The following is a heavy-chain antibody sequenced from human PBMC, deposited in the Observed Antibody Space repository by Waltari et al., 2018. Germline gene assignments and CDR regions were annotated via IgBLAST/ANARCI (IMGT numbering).Heavy chain of an antibody. Sequence: QVQLVESGGGLVKPGGSLRVSCAASGFNFSDSYMTWIRQAPGEGLEWLGYISGSHNNIDYADSVKGRFTISRDNAKKSLYLHMNSLRAEDTAVYFCARDDDSSGYQRDWGQGTLVTVS. D-gene: IGHD3-22*01. V-gene: IGHV3-11*01. CDR1: GFNFSDSY. CDR3: ARDDDSSGYQRD. J-gene: IGHJ4*02. CDR2: ISGSHNNI.